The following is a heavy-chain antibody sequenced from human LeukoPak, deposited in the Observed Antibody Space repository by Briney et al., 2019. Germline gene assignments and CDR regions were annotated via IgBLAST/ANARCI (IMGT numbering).Heavy chain of an antibody. V-gene: IGHV1-2*02. CDR1: GYTFTGYY. Sequence: ASVKVSCKASGYTFTGYYMHWVRQAPGQGLEWMGWINPNSGDTNYAQNFQGRVTMTRDTSISTAYMELSRLRPDDTAVYYCARGSYPRTWFDYWGQGTLVTVSS. CDR3: ARGSYPRTWFDY. CDR2: INPNSGDT. J-gene: IGHJ4*02.